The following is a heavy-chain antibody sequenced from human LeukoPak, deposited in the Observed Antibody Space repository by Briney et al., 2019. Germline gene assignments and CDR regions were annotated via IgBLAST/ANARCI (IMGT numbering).Heavy chain of an antibody. J-gene: IGHJ4*02. Sequence: GGSLRLSCAASGFTFSSYWMSWVRQAPGKGLEWVANIKQDGSEKYYVDSVKGRFTISRDNAKNSLYLQMNSLRAEDTAVYYCASGLGYSSGWYQFDYWGQGTLVTVSS. CDR1: GFTFSSYW. CDR3: ASGLGYSSGWYQFDY. V-gene: IGHV3-7*01. D-gene: IGHD6-19*01. CDR2: IKQDGSEK.